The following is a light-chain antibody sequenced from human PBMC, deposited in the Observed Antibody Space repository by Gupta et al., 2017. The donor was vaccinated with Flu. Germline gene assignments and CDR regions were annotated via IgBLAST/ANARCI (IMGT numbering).Light chain of an antibody. CDR1: QSISSY. J-gene: IGKJ1*01. CDR2: AAS. V-gene: IGKV1-39*01. Sequence: DIQMTQPPPSPSASVGDRVTITCRASQSISSYLNWYQQKPGKAPKLLIYAASSLQSGVPSRFSGSGSGTDFTLTISSLQPEDFATYYCQQSYRTPTWTFGQGTKVEIK. CDR3: QQSYRTPTWT.